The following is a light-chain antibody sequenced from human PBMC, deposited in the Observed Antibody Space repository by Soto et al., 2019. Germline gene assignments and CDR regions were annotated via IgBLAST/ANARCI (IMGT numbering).Light chain of an antibody. CDR1: STDIGDYNY. V-gene: IGLV2-14*01. J-gene: IGLJ2*01. Sequence: QSALTQPASVSGSPGQSITISCTGTSTDIGDYNYVSWYQHHPGKAPKLMIYEVTNRPSGVSNRFSGSKSGNTASLTLSGLQAEDEADYYCSSYTSSSTLVFGGGTQLTVL. CDR3: SSYTSSSTLV. CDR2: EVT.